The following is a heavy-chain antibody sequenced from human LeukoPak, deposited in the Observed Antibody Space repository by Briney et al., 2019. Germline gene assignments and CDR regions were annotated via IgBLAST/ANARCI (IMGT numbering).Heavy chain of an antibody. D-gene: IGHD2-15*01. CDR2: ISAYNGNT. V-gene: IGHV1-18*01. Sequence: ASVKVSCKASGYTFTSYGISWVRQAPGQGLEWMGWISAYNGNTNYAQKLQGRVTMTTDTSTSTAYMELRSLRSDDTAVYYCARAVLPEGWYYYYYMDVWGTGTTVTVSS. J-gene: IGHJ6*03. CDR3: ARAVLPEGWYYYYYMDV. CDR1: GYTFTSYG.